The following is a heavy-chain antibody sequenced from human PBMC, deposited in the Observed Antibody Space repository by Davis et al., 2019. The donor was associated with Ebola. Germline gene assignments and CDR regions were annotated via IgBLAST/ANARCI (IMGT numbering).Heavy chain of an antibody. V-gene: IGHV3-74*01. J-gene: IGHJ5*02. Sequence: GESLKISCAASGFTFSSYWMHWVRQTPGKGLMWVSRIDGDGRYRDYADSVKGRFTISRDNSKKMVFLQMDSLTEDDTGIYYCTRDHRLSGWYARWGQGTQVTVSA. CDR1: GFTFSSYW. CDR3: TRDHRLSGWYAR. CDR2: IDGDGRYR. D-gene: IGHD3-3*01.